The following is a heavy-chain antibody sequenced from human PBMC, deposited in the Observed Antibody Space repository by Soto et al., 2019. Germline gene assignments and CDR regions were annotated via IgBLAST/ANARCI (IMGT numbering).Heavy chain of an antibody. Sequence: EVHLVEAGGGLVKPGESLTLSCAASGFTFGSFTLNWVRQAPGKGLEWVSSISSSSAYIYYAESVKGRFTISRDNARSTLYLQMNSLRLYDTAVYFCARDGLTFGGALGQGTLVAVSS. CDR3: ARDGLTFGGA. CDR1: GFTFGSFT. J-gene: IGHJ5*02. V-gene: IGHV3-21*06. D-gene: IGHD3-16*01. CDR2: ISSSSAYI.